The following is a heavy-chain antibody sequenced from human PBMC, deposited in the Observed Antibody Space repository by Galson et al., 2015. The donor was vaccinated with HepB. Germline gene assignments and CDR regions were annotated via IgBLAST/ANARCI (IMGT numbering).Heavy chain of an antibody. CDR2: IYWNDDK. CDR1: GLSLRISGVG. D-gene: IGHD3-16*01. Sequence: PALVKPTQTLTLTCTFSGLSLRISGVGVGWIRQSPGKALEWLAFIYWNDDKHYSPSLNSRLSITKDTSKNQVVLRMTNMDPVDTATYYCAHGLGLVGPYFDYWGQGTLVTVSS. J-gene: IGHJ4*02. V-gene: IGHV2-5*01. CDR3: AHGLGLVGPYFDY.